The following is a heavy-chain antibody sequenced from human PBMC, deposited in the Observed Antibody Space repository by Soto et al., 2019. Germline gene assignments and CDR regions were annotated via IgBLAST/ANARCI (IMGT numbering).Heavy chain of an antibody. V-gene: IGHV1-2*04. CDR2: INPNSGGT. CDR1: GYTFTGYY. D-gene: IGHD2-2*01. Sequence: GASVKVSCKASGYTFTGYYMHWVRQAPGQGLEWMGWINPNSGGTNYAQKFQGWVTMTRDTSISTAYMELSRLRSDDTAVYYCARNRIVVVPADTGMDVWGQGTTVTVSS. CDR3: ARNRIVVVPADTGMDV. J-gene: IGHJ6*02.